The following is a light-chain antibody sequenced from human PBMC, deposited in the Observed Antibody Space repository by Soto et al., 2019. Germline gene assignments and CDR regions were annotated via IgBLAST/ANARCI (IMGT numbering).Light chain of an antibody. CDR2: DVS. Sequence: QSALTQPRSVSGSPGQSVTISCTGTSSDVGGYNYVSWYQQHPGKAPKLMIYDVSKRPSGVPDRFSGYKSGNTASLTISGLQAEDEADYYCCSYAGSYTPVFGGGTKLTVL. J-gene: IGLJ2*01. CDR3: CSYAGSYTPV. V-gene: IGLV2-11*01. CDR1: SSDVGGYNY.